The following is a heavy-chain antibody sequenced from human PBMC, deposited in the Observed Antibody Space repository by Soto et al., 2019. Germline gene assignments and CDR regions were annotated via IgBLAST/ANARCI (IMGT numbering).Heavy chain of an antibody. Sequence: EVQLVESGGGLVQPGRSLRLSCAASGFTFDDYAMHWVRQAPGKGLEWVSGISWNSGSIGYADSVKGRFTISRDNAKNSLYLQMNSLRAEDTALYYCAKDLGASRGWSNAFDIWGQGTMVTVSS. CDR3: AKDLGASRGWSNAFDI. CDR2: ISWNSGSI. V-gene: IGHV3-9*01. D-gene: IGHD6-19*01. J-gene: IGHJ3*02. CDR1: GFTFDDYA.